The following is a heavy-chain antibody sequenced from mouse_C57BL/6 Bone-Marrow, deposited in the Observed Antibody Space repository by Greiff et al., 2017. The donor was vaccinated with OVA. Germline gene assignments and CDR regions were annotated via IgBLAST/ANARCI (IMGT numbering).Heavy chain of an antibody. CDR1: GYTFTSYW. V-gene: IGHV1-50*01. CDR3: AREGGLRAWFAY. CDR2: IDPSDSYT. Sequence: QVQLKQSGAELVKPGASVKLSCKASGYTFTSYWMQWVKQRPGQGLEWIGEIDPSDSYTHYNQKFKGKATLTVDTSSSTAYMQLSSLTSEDSAVYYCAREGGLRAWFAYWGQGTLVTVSA. D-gene: IGHD1-1*01. J-gene: IGHJ3*01.